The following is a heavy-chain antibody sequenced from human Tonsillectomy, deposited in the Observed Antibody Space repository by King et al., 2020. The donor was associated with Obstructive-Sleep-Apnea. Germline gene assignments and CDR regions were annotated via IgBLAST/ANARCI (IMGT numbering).Heavy chain of an antibody. V-gene: IGHV3-48*04. CDR1: GFTFSSYS. CDR2: ISSSSSTI. J-gene: IGHJ4*02. CDR3: ARDKGAYCGGDCYSFGY. D-gene: IGHD2-21*02. Sequence: VQLVESGGGLVQPGGSLRLSCAASGFTFSSYSMNWVRQAPGKGLEWVSYISSSSSTIYYADSVKGRFTISRDNAKNSLYLQMNSLRAEDTAGYYCARDKGAYCGGDCYSFGYWGQGTLVTVSS.